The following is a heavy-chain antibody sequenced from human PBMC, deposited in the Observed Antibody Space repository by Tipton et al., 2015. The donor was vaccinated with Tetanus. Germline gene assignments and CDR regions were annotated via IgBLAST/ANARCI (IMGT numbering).Heavy chain of an antibody. CDR1: GGSFSGYY. Sequence: TLSLTCAVYGGSFSGYYWSWIRQPPGKGLEWIGEINHSGSTNYNPSLKSRVTISVDTSENQFSLKLSSVTAADTAVYYCARGLLVVVPAARGRYNWFDPWGQGTLVTVSS. CDR3: ARGLLVVVPAARGRYNWFDP. CDR2: INHSGST. J-gene: IGHJ5*02. D-gene: IGHD2-2*01. V-gene: IGHV4-34*01.